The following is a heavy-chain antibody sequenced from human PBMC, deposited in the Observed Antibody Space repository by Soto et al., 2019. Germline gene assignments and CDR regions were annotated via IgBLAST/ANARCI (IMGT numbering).Heavy chain of an antibody. V-gene: IGHV4-59*01. J-gene: IGHJ4*02. CDR1: GGSISSYY. CDR2: IYYSGST. D-gene: IGHD3-10*01. Sequence: QVQLQESGPGLVKPSETLSLTCTVSGGSISSYYWSWIRQRPGKGLEWIGYIYYSGSTNYNPSLKSRVTISVDTSKNQFSLKLSSLTAADTAVYYCARGEAYYYGSGSYGLWGQGTLVTVSS. CDR3: ARGEAYYYGSGSYGL.